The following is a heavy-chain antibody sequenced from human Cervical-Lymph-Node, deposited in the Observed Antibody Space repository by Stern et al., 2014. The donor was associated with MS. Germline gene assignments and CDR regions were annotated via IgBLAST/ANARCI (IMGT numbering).Heavy chain of an antibody. V-gene: IGHV3-66*04. CDR1: GFPVSSNY. J-gene: IGHJ4*02. CDR3: ASHRSRTHFDY. Sequence: VQLVESGGGLVQPGGSLRLSCAASGFPVSSNYMSWVRLAPGKGLEWGSVKYSGGSTYYADSVKGRFTIARDNSKNTLYLQMSSLRAEDTAVYYCASHRSRTHFDYWGQGTLVTVSS. CDR2: KYSGGST.